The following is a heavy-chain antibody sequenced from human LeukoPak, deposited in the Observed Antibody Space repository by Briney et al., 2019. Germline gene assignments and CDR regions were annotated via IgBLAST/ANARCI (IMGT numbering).Heavy chain of an antibody. CDR2: IKQDGSEA. V-gene: IGHV3-7*04. D-gene: IGHD3-10*01. J-gene: IGHJ4*02. CDR1: EFTFNRYW. CDR3: TRDALFGSGRTHLDF. Sequence: GGSLRLFCAASEFTFNRYWMSGVRQAPGKGLQWVANIKQDGSEAHYVDSVKGRFTISRDNAKNSLSLQMNSLNVDDTGVYFCTRDALFGSGRTHLDFWSQGTLVSVSS.